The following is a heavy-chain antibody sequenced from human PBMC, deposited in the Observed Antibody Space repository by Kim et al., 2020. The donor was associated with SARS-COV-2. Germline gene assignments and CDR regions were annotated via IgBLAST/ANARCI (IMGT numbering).Heavy chain of an antibody. J-gene: IGHJ4*02. CDR1: GGSISSSSYY. CDR3: ARQIYSSSNYGEFDY. D-gene: IGHD6-6*01. CDR2: NCYSGST. Sequence: SETLSLTCTVSGGSISSSSYYWGWMRQPPGKELEWIGSNCYSGSTYYNPTLKSRVTISVDTYKNQFNLKLSSVTAADTAVYYCARQIYSSSNYGEFDYWGQGTLVTVSS. V-gene: IGHV4-39*01.